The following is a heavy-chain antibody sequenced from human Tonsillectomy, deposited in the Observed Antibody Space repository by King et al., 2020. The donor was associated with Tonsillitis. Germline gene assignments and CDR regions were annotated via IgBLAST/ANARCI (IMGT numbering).Heavy chain of an antibody. Sequence: QLVQSGGGLVQPGGSLRLSCATSGFTFPSYWMNWVRQSPGKGLEWVANIKQDGSEKHYLDSVKGRFTISRDNAKNSLYLQMSGLRVEDTAVYYCARSPYYDFWSGPKNYFDSWGQGTLVTVSS. CDR1: GFTFPSYW. D-gene: IGHD3-3*01. CDR2: IKQDGSEK. J-gene: IGHJ4*02. V-gene: IGHV3-7*03. CDR3: ARSPYYDFWSGPKNYFDS.